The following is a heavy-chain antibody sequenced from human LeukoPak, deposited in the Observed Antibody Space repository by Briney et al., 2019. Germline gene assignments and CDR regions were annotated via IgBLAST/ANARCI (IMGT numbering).Heavy chain of an antibody. CDR3: AKTLYIAAAPGGLDY. CDR1: GGTFSSYA. V-gene: IGHV1-69*05. CDR2: IIPIFGTA. Sequence: ASVKVSCKASGGTFSSYAISWVRQAPGQGLEWMGGIIPIFGTANYAQKFQGRVTMTRDTSISTVYMELSSLRSDDTAVYYCAKTLYIAAAPGGLDYWGQGTLVTVSS. D-gene: IGHD6-13*01. J-gene: IGHJ4*02.